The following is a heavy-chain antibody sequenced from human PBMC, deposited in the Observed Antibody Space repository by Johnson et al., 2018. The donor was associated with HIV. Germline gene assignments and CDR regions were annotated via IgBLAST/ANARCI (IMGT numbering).Heavy chain of an antibody. CDR1: GFTFSSYA. CDR2: IYSGGTT. D-gene: IGHD5-18*01. V-gene: IGHV3-NL1*01. CDR3: VRETRDDALVIWVQGTMVTVSSGKMTFDI. J-gene: IGHJ3*02. Sequence: QVQLVESGGGVVQPGGSLRLSCAASGFTFSSYAMHWVRQAPGKGLEWVSVIYSGGTTNYADSVKGRFTISRDNANNSLSLQMSGLRADDTAVYYCVRETRDDALVIWVQGTMVTVSSGKMTFDIWGQGTLVTVSS.